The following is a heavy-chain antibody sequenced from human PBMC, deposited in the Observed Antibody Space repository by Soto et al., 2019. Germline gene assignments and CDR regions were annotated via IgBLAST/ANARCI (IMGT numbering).Heavy chain of an antibody. V-gene: IGHV3-7*03. CDR1: GFTFSDYS. CDR3: AKTRGAMIYAISVYGMDV. D-gene: IGHD2-8*01. CDR2: INQGGSEK. J-gene: IGHJ6*02. Sequence: PGGSLRLSCAASGFTFSDYSMTWVRQAPGKGLEWVSNINQGGSEKYYVDSVKGRFTISRDNAKSTLYLQINSLRAEDTAVYYCAKTRGAMIYAISVYGMDVWGQGTTVTVSS.